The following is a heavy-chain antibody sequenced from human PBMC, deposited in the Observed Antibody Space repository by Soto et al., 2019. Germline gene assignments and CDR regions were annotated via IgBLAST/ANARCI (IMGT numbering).Heavy chain of an antibody. J-gene: IGHJ4*02. Sequence: EAQLVQSGGGLVQPGGSMRHSCAASGFSFSNYWMHWVRQAPGKGLVWVSGIKFDGSRTTYADSVKGRFTNSRDNARNTLYLQMNSLSAEDTAMYYCARDEGDAMIRGYDSWGQGTLVTVSS. CDR2: IKFDGSRT. V-gene: IGHV3-74*01. CDR3: ARDEGDAMIRGYDS. D-gene: IGHD3-10*01. CDR1: GFSFSNYW.